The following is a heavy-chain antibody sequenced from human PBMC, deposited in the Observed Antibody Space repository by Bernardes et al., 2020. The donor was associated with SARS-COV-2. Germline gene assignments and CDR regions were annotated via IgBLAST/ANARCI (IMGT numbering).Heavy chain of an antibody. J-gene: IGHJ5*02. D-gene: IGHD3-3*01. V-gene: IGHV3-74*01. Sequence: GGSLRLSCAASGFTFSSYWMHWVRQAPGKGLVWVSRINSDGSSTSYADSVKGRFTISRDNAKNTLYLQMNSLRAEDTAVYYCARMTIFGVVITPPWWFDAWGQGTLVTVSS. CDR3: ARMTIFGVVITPPWWFDA. CDR1: GFTFSSYW. CDR2: INSDGSST.